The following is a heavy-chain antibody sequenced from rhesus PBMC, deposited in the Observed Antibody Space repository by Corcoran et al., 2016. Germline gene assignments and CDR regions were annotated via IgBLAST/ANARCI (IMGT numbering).Heavy chain of an antibody. CDR1: GGSISGYW. V-gene: IGHV4-160*01. J-gene: IGHJ6*01. CDR2: IDSSGST. Sequence: QLQLQESGPGLVKPSETLSLTCDVSGGSISGYWWRWIRQPPGKGLEWIGRIDSSGSTDYNPSLKRRVTISRDTSKNQFSLKLSSVTAADTAVYYCARRNGRYNGLDSWGQGVVVTVSS. CDR3: ARRNGRYNGLDS. D-gene: IGHD4-29*01.